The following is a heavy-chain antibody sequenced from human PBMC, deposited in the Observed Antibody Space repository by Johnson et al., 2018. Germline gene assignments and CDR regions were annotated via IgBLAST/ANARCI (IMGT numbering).Heavy chain of an antibody. CDR3: ARDIYYDSPGGYFHY. J-gene: IGHJ1*01. D-gene: IGHD3-22*01. V-gene: IGHV3-9*01. CDR1: GFTLDDYG. Sequence: EVELVETGGGVVKPGRSLRLSCAASGFTLDDYGMHWVRQATGKGLAWVSGLGWNGGRVGYAASVKGRFTISRDNAKNPLYLQMNSLRAEDTALYYCARDIYYDSPGGYFHYWGQGTLVTVSS. CDR2: LGWNGGRV.